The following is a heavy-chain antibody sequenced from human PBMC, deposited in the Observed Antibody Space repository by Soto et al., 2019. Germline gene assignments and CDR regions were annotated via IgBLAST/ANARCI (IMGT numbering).Heavy chain of an antibody. CDR3: AKDRVLRYFDWLSHTYGMDV. CDR2: ISSGAFTI. D-gene: IGHD3-9*01. V-gene: IGHV3-48*03. Sequence: GGSLRLSCSWSGFAFRDYEMNWVRQAPGKGLEWVAYISSGAFTIYYADSVRGRFTVSRDNAKNSLYLQMNSLRDEDAAVYYCAKDRVLRYFDWLSHTYGMDVWGQGTKVTVSS. CDR1: GFAFRDYE. J-gene: IGHJ6*02.